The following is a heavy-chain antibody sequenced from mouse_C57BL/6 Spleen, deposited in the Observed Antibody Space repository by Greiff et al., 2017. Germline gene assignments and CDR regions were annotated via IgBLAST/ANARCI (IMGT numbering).Heavy chain of an antibody. CDR2: IYPGNSDT. V-gene: IGHV1-5*01. D-gene: IGHD2-3*01. J-gene: IGHJ1*03. Sequence: EVQLQQSGTVLARPGASVKMSCKTSGYTFTSYWMHWVKQRPGQGLEWIGAIYPGNSDTSYNQKFKGKAKLTAVTSASTAYMELSSLTNEDSAVYYCGTYDPDWYFDVWGTGTTVTVSS. CDR3: GTYDPDWYFDV. CDR1: GYTFTSYW.